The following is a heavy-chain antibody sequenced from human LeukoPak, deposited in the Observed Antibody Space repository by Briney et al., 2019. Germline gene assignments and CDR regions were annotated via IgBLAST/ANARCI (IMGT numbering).Heavy chain of an antibody. CDR1: GYTFTGYY. CDR3: ARDERYYYGSGSQTYYYYMDV. CDR2: INPNSGGT. D-gene: IGHD3-10*01. J-gene: IGHJ6*03. Sequence: GASVKVSCKASGYTFTGYYMHWVRQAPGQGLEWMGWINPNSGGTNYAQKFQGRVTMTRDTSISTAYMELSRLRSDDTAVYYCARDERYYYGSGSQTYYYYMDVWGKGTTVTVSS. V-gene: IGHV1-2*02.